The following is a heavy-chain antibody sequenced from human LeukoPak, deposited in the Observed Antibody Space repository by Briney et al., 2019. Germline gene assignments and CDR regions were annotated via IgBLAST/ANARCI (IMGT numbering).Heavy chain of an antibody. V-gene: IGHV4-39*01. D-gene: IGHD3-22*01. CDR1: GGSIGSSSYY. CDR2: IYYSGST. J-gene: IGHJ4*02. Sequence: SETLSLTCTVSGGSIGSSSYYWGWIRQPPGKGLEWIGSIYYSGSTYYNPSLKSRVTISVDTSKNQFSLKLSSVTAADTAVYYCARSYDSSGYYLDYWGQGTLVTVSS. CDR3: ARSYDSSGYYLDY.